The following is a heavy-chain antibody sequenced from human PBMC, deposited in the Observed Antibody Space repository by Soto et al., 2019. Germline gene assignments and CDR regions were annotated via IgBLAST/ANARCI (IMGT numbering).Heavy chain of an antibody. CDR2: IPQDGVDG. J-gene: IGHJ6*02. Sequence: DVKLVESGGGLVQPGDSLRLSCEVSGFTFSMYSMSWVRQSPGKGLEWVAKIPQDGVDGHYADSVKGRFTISRDNGKNSLYLQLNNLRAEDTAVYYCARDHLILLAHDFFYGSDVWGRGATVTVSS. V-gene: IGHV3-7*03. CDR3: ARDHLILLAHDFFYGSDV. CDR1: GFTFSMYS. D-gene: IGHD2-8*02.